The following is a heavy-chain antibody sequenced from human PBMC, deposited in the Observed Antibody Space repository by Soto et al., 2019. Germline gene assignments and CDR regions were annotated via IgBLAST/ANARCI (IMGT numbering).Heavy chain of an antibody. D-gene: IGHD5-18*01. CDR1: GFTFSSYA. V-gene: IGHV3-23*01. J-gene: IGHJ3*02. CDR3: AKESQEVPRLYGYRDDAFDI. CDR2: ISGSGGST. Sequence: GGSLRLSCAASGFTFSSYAMSWVRQAPGKGLEWVSAISGSGGSTYYADSVKGRFTISRDNSKNTLYLQMNSLRAEDTAVYYCAKESQEVPRLYGYRDDAFDIWGQGTMVTVSS.